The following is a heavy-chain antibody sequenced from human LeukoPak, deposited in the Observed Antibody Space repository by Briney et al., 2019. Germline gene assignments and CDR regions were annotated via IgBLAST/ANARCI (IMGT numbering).Heavy chain of an antibody. CDR1: GLAFSDYW. D-gene: IGHD2-15*01. V-gene: IGHV3-7*01. Sequence: GGCLRLSSAASGLAFSDYWMSGVGPAPGRGVEGVANIKPDGGHQNYVDSVKGRFTISRDNAKNSLYLQMISLRAEDTAIYYCASTFPYCGGGSCALGGQGTLVTVSS. CDR2: IKPDGGHQ. CDR3: ASTFPYCGGGSCAL. J-gene: IGHJ4*02.